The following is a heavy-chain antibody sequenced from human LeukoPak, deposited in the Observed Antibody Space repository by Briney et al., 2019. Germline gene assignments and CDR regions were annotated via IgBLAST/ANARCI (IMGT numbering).Heavy chain of an antibody. CDR2: ISYTGTT. CDR3: ARGRQYLNPFDS. CDR1: GDSISSYH. Sequence: SETLSLTCTVSGDSISSYHWNWIRQPPGKGLEYIGHISYTGTTNYNPSLKSRVTISLDTSKNQFSLKLNSVTAADTAVCYCARGRQYLNPFDSWGQGTLVTVSS. V-gene: IGHV4-59*01. J-gene: IGHJ4*02. D-gene: IGHD2/OR15-2a*01.